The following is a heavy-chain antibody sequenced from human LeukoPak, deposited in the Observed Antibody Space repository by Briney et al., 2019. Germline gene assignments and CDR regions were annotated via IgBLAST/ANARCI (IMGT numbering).Heavy chain of an antibody. V-gene: IGHV3-30*18. CDR3: TQDVSNGYRSVNFDY. J-gene: IGHJ4*02. CDR2: ISYDETNK. CDR1: GFTFSNYG. Sequence: GGSLRLSCVASGFTFSNYGMHWVRQAPGKGLEWVAVISYDETNKYYTESVKGRFTISRDQSKNTLYLQMNSLRVEDTAVYYCTQDVSNGYRSVNFDYWGQGILVTVST. D-gene: IGHD6-19*01.